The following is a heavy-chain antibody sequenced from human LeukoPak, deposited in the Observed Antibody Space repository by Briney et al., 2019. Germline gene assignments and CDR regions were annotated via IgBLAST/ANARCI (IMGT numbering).Heavy chain of an antibody. Sequence: PSETLSLTCTVSGGSISSYYWSWIRQPPGKGLEWIGYIYYSGSTNYNPSLKSRVTISVDTSKNQFSLKLSSVTAADTDVYYCARWNSGYDYFDYWGQGTLVTVSS. V-gene: IGHV4-59*08. CDR3: ARWNSGYDYFDY. CDR1: GGSISSYY. J-gene: IGHJ4*02. CDR2: IYYSGST. D-gene: IGHD5-12*01.